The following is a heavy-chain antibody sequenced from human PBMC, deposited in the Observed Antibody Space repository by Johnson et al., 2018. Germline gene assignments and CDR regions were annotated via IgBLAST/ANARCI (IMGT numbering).Heavy chain of an antibody. J-gene: IGHJ3*01. CDR3: ARGGTYSGSLGNIF. CDR1: GGTFSSYA. V-gene: IGHV1-69*12. Sequence: QVQLVQSGAEVKKPGSSVKVSCKASGGTFSSYAISWVRQAPGQGLEWMGGIIPIFGTANYAQKFQGRVTITADESTGPAYMELRSLRSEDTAVYYCARGGTYSGSLGNIFWGQGTMVIVSS. D-gene: IGHD1-26*01. CDR2: IIPIFGTA.